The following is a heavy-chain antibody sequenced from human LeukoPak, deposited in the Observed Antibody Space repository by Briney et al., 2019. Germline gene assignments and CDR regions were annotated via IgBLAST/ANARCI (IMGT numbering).Heavy chain of an antibody. CDR1: GFTFSSYW. Sequence: PGGSLRLSCAASGFTFSSYWMHWVRQTPGKGLMWVSRIKSDGSTIYADSVKGRFTISRDNSKNTLYLQMNSLRAEDTAVYYCAKDHGDYALDYWGQGTLVTVSS. D-gene: IGHD4-17*01. CDR3: AKDHGDYALDY. J-gene: IGHJ4*02. V-gene: IGHV3-74*01. CDR2: IKSDGST.